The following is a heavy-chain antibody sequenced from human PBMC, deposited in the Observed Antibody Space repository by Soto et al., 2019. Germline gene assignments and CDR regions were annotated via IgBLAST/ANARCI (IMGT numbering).Heavy chain of an antibody. CDR2: IIPIFGTA. J-gene: IGHJ6*02. D-gene: IGHD2-2*01. CDR3: ANHCSSTSCYPFYYYYGMDV. V-gene: IGHV1-69*13. Sequence: VASVKVSCKASGGTFSSYAISWVRQAPGQGLEWMGGIIPIFGTANYAQKFQGRVTITADESTSTAYMELSSLRSEDTAVYYCANHCSSTSCYPFYYYYGMDVWGQGTTVTVSS. CDR1: GGTFSSYA.